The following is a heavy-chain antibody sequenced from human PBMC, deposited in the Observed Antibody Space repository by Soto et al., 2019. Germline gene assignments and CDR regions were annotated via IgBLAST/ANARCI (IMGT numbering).Heavy chain of an antibody. CDR2: IYPSGMP. CDR3: ARVRGGYGLFDS. V-gene: IGHV4-30-2*01. J-gene: IGHJ4*02. Sequence: QLQLQESGSGLVKPSHTLSLTCTVSGGSISNAAYSWSWIRQPPGKGLEWIGYIYPSGMPFYNPSLMSRVTISLDRSNDQFSLNLKSVTAADTAVYYCARVRGGYGLFDSWGQGTLVTVSS. D-gene: IGHD5-18*01. CDR1: GGSISNAAYS.